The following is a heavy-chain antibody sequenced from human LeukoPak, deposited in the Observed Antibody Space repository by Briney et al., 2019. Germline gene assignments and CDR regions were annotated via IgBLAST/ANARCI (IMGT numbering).Heavy chain of an antibody. Sequence: GGSLRLSCVPSGFNVISNYMSWVRQAPGKGLEWVSVIYSGGSTYYADSVKGRFTISRDRSKNTLYLQMNSLTTEDTAVYSCARVGGSYYFVDYWGQGTLVTVSS. D-gene: IGHD1-26*01. J-gene: IGHJ4*02. CDR3: ARVGGSYYFVDY. CDR2: IYSGGST. V-gene: IGHV3-66*02. CDR1: GFNVISNY.